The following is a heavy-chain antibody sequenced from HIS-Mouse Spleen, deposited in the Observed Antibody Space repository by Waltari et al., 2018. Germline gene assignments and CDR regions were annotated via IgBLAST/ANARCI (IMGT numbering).Heavy chain of an antibody. CDR1: GGSFSGYS. Sequence: QVQLQQWGAGLLKPSETLSLTCAVYGGSFSGYSWSWIRQPPGQGLEWIGEINHSGSTNYNPSLKSRVTISVDTSKNQFSLKLSSVTAADTAVYYCARDHDLYGSGSYPYNWFDPWGQGTLVTVSS. J-gene: IGHJ5*02. V-gene: IGHV4-34*01. CDR2: INHSGST. D-gene: IGHD3-10*01. CDR3: ARDHDLYGSGSYPYNWFDP.